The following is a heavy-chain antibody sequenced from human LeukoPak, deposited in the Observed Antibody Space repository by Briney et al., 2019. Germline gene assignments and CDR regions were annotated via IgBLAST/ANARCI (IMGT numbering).Heavy chain of an antibody. J-gene: IGHJ4*02. V-gene: IGHV3-53*01. D-gene: IGHD2-2*01. CDR2: IYSGGST. CDR3: AKDGGYCSSTSCYPGYYFDY. CDR1: GFTVSSNY. Sequence: PGGSLRLSCAASGFTVSSNYMSWVRQAPGKGLEWVSVIYSGGSTYYADSVKGRFTISRDNSKNTLYLQMNSLRAEDAAVYYCAKDGGYCSSTSCYPGYYFDYWGQGTLVTVSS.